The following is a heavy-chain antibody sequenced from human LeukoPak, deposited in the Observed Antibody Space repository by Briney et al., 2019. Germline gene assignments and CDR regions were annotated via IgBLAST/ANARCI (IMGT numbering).Heavy chain of an antibody. V-gene: IGHV4-30-4*01. Sequence: PSQTLSLTCTVSGGSISSGDYYWSWIRQPPGKGLEWVGYIYSSGSTYYNPSLKSRVTISVDTSKNQFSLKLSSVTAADTALYYCARVIAGNNYDILTGYYIPLHFDYWGQGTLVTVSS. D-gene: IGHD3-9*01. CDR1: GGSISSGDYY. CDR2: IYSSGST. CDR3: ARVIAGNNYDILTGYYIPLHFDY. J-gene: IGHJ4*02.